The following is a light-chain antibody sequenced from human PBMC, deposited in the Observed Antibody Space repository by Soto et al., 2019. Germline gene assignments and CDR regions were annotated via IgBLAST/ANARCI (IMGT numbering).Light chain of an antibody. CDR3: QHYGCSTPT. Sequence: EIVLTQSPGTLSLSPGERATLSCRASQSVSSNYLAWYQRKPGQAPRLLIYGASSRATDIPNRLSGSGSGTAFNLTITRLEPGAVPVYVDQHYGCSTPTFGQETKV. V-gene: IGKV3-20*01. CDR1: QSVSSNY. CDR2: GAS. J-gene: IGKJ1*01.